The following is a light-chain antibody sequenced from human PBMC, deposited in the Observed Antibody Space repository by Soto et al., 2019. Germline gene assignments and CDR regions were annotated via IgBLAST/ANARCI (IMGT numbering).Light chain of an antibody. CDR2: EVS. Sequence: QAVVTQPASVSGSPGQSITISCTGTSSDVGAYNYVSWYQQHPGKAPKLMIYEVSNRPSGVSNRFSGSKSGNTASLTISGLQTEDEANYYCSSYTSDTTVLFGGGTKVTVL. J-gene: IGLJ2*01. CDR1: SSDVGAYNY. V-gene: IGLV2-14*01. CDR3: SSYTSDTTVL.